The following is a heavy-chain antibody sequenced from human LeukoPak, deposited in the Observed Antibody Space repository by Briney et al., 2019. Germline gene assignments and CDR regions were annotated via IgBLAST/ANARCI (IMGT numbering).Heavy chain of an antibody. CDR1: GGSISSGGYY. CDR2: IYYSGST. D-gene: IGHD3-3*01. V-gene: IGHV4-31*03. CDR3: ARGFNYDFWSGYNLLDY. Sequence: SETLSLTCTVSGGSISSGGYYWSWIRQHPGKGLEWIGYIYYSGSTYYNPSLKSRVTISVDTSKNQFSLKLSSVTAADTAVYYCARGFNYDFWSGYNLLDYWGQGTLVTVSS. J-gene: IGHJ4*02.